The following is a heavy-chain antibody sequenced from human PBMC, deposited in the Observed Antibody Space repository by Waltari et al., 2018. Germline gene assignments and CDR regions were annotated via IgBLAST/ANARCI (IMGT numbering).Heavy chain of an antibody. J-gene: IGHJ6*02. D-gene: IGHD1-26*01. CDR2: ISSSSSYI. V-gene: IGHV3-21*01. Sequence: EVQLVESGGGLVKPVGSLRLSCAASGFTFSSYSMNWVRQAPGKGLEWVSSISSSSSYIYYADSVKGRFTSSRDNAKNSLYLQMNSLRAEDTAVYYCAREKDSDSGSHYGIYYYYYYGMDVWGQGTTVTVSS. CDR3: AREKDSDSGSHYGIYYYYYYGMDV. CDR1: GFTFSSYS.